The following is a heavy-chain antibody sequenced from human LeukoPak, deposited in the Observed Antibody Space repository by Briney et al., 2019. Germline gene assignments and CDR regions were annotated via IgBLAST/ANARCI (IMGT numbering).Heavy chain of an antibody. CDR1: VGTFSSYA. CDR2: IIPIFGTA. V-gene: IGHV1-69*06. CDR3: AVIAAAGPFDY. D-gene: IGHD6-13*01. Sequence: SVKVSFKASVGTFSSYAISWVRQAPGQGLEWMGRIIPIFGTANYAQKFQGRVTITADKSTSTAYVELSSLRSEDTAVYYCAVIAAAGPFDYWGQGTLVTVSS. J-gene: IGHJ4*02.